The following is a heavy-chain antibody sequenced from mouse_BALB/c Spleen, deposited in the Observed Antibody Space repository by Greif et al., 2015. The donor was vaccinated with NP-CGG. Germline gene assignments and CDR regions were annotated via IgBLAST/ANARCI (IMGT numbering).Heavy chain of an antibody. Sequence: DLVKPGASVKLPCKASGYTFTGFWIKWIKQRPGQGLEWIGRTAPGTGSTYYNEMFKGKSTLTVDTSSSTAYIQLSSLSSEYSAVYFCARCDYALDYWGQGTSVTVSS. CDR3: ARCDYALDY. J-gene: IGHJ4*01. V-gene: IGHV1S41*01. CDR1: GYTFTGFW. CDR2: TAPGTGST.